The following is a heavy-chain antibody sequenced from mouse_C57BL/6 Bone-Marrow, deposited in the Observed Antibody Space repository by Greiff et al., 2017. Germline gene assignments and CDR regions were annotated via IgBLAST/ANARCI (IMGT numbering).Heavy chain of an antibody. D-gene: IGHD2-1*01. V-gene: IGHV7-1*01. CDR3: ARDARSTPLAY. J-gene: IGHJ3*01. Sequence: EVKLVESGGGLVQSGRSLRLSCATSGFTFSDFYMEWVRQAPGKGLEWIAASRNKANDYTTEYSASVKGRFIVSRDTSQSILYLQMNALRAEYTAIYYCARDARSTPLAYWGQGTLVTVSA. CDR1: GFTFSDFY. CDR2: SRNKANDYTT.